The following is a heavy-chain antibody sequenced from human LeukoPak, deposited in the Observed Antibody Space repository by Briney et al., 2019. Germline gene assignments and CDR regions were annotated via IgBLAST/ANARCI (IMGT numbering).Heavy chain of an antibody. D-gene: IGHD4-11*01. Sequence: SQTLSLTCAISGDSVSSNSAAWNWLRQSPSRGLEWLGRTYYRSKWYNDYAVSVKSRITINPDTSKNQFSPQLNSVAPEDTAVYYCARGLATVTSRGAFDIWGQGTMVTVSS. CDR1: GDSVSSNSAA. CDR3: ARGLATVTSRGAFDI. CDR2: TYYRSKWYN. J-gene: IGHJ3*02. V-gene: IGHV6-1*01.